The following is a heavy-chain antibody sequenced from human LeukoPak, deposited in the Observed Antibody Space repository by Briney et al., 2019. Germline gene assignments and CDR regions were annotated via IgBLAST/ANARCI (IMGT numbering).Heavy chain of an antibody. CDR2: IYSGGST. J-gene: IGHJ4*02. D-gene: IGHD6-13*01. V-gene: IGHV3-66*02. Sequence: GGSLRLSCAASGFTVSSNNMSWVRQAPGKGLEWVSVIYSGGSTYYADSVKGRFTISRDNSKNTLYLQMNSLRAEDTAVYYCARGGIAAADIFDYWGQGTLVTVSS. CDR3: ARGGIAAADIFDY. CDR1: GFTVSSNN.